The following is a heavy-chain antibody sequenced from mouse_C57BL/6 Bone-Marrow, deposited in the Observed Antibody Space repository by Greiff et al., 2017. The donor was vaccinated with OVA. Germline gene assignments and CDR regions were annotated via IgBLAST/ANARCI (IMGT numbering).Heavy chain of an antibody. CDR1: GYTFTDYN. J-gene: IGHJ4*01. CDR3: ARTGKILWAMDY. CDR2: INPNNGGT. D-gene: IGHD1-1*02. Sequence: VQLQQSGPELVKPGASVKIPCKASGYTFTDYNMDWVKQSHGKSLEWIGDINPNNGGTIYNQKFKGKATLTVDKSSSTYYMELRSLTSEDTAVYYCARTGKILWAMDYWGQGTSVTVSS. V-gene: IGHV1-18*01.